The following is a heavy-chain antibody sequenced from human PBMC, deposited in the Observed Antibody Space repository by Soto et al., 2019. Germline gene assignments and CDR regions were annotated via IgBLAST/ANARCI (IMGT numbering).Heavy chain of an antibody. CDR1: GFPFWHYG. J-gene: IGHJ6*02. CDR2: IWSDGKKE. D-gene: IGHD6-19*01. CDR3: ARDRDGGWFHMEV. V-gene: IGHV3-33*01. Sequence: QVQLVESGGGVVQPGRSLRLSCVGSGFPFWHYGMHWVRQAPGKGLEWVAVIWSDGKKESYADFVKGRFAISRDNFKDTLYLQMNSLIAVATAVYYVARDRDGGWFHMEVWGQGTTVTVSS.